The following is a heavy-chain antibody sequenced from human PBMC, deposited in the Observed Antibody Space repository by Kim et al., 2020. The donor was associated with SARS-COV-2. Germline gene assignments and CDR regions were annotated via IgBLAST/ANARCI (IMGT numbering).Heavy chain of an antibody. J-gene: IGHJ5*02. D-gene: IGHD3-16*01. V-gene: IGHV7-4-1*02. Sequence: GNPTYAQGFTGRFVFSSDTSVSTAYLQISSLKAEDTAVYYCARDRGWLDPWGQGTLVTVSS. CDR2: GNP. CDR3: ARDRGWLDP.